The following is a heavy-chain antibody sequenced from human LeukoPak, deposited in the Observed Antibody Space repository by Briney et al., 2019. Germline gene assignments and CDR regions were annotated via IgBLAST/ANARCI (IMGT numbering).Heavy chain of an antibody. CDR1: GGSISSGSYY. D-gene: IGHD3-22*01. CDR3: ARDRLGGYYDSSGPYYFDY. Sequence: PSETLSLTCTVSGGSISSGSYYWSWIRQPAGKGLEGIGRIYTSGSTNYNPSLKSRVTISVDTSKNQFSLKLSSVTAADTAVYYCARDRLGGYYDSSGPYYFDYWGQGTLATVSS. V-gene: IGHV4-61*02. J-gene: IGHJ4*02. CDR2: IYTSGST.